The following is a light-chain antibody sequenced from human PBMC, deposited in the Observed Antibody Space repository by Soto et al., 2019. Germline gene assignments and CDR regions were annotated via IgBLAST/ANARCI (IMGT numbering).Light chain of an antibody. CDR3: QHYNSYSEA. J-gene: IGKJ1*01. V-gene: IGKV1-16*01. Sequence: ASQSISNYLNWYQQKPGKAPNLLIYAASSLQSGVPSRFSGSVSGTEFTLTISSLQPDDFATYYCQHYNSYSEAFGQGTKVDI. CDR1: QSISNY. CDR2: AAS.